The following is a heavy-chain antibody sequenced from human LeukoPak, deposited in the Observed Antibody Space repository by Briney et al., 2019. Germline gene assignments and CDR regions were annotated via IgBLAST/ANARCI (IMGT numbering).Heavy chain of an antibody. J-gene: IGHJ4*02. Sequence: SETLSLTCTVSGGSISSGSYYWGWIRQPPGKGLEWVGSINYSGSTYYYASVKSRVTISVDTSKNQFYLRMSSVTAADTAVYYCARVDYWGQGTLVTVSS. CDR1: GGSISSGSYY. V-gene: IGHV4-39*01. CDR3: ARVDY. CDR2: INYSGST.